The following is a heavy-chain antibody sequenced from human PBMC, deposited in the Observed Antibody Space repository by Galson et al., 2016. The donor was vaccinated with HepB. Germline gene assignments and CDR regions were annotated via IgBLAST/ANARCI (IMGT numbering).Heavy chain of an antibody. Sequence: LSLTCTVSGGSISSGDYYWSWIRQPPGKGLEWIGYIYYSGSTYHSPSLKSRVTISVDTSKNQFSLKLNSVTAADTAVYYCVRGSAFGGVDNWGQGTLVTVSS. CDR1: GGSISSGDYY. D-gene: IGHD3-16*01. J-gene: IGHJ4*02. CDR2: IYYSGST. CDR3: VRGSAFGGVDN. V-gene: IGHV4-30-4*01.